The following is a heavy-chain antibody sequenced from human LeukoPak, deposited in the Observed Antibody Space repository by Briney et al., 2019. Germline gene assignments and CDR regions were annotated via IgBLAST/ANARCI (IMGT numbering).Heavy chain of an antibody. J-gene: IGHJ4*02. CDR3: ARDRDSSGEIDY. Sequence: ASVKVSCKTSGYTFTSYGINWVRQAPGQGLEWMGRISAHNGNANYAQKFQGRVTMTTDTLATTAYMELRSLRSDDRAVYYCARDRDSSGEIDYWGQGTLVTVSS. D-gene: IGHD3-22*01. V-gene: IGHV1-18*01. CDR2: ISAHNGNA. CDR1: GYTFTSYG.